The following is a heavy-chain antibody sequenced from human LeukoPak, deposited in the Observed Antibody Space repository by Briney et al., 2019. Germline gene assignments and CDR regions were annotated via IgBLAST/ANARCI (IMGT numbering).Heavy chain of an antibody. CDR3: ARDGERYFGWLLLTTSFDY. Sequence: PGRSLRLSCAASGFTFSSYGMHWVRQAPGKRLEWVAVIWYDGSNKYYADSVKGRFTISRDNSKNTLYLQMNSLRAEDTAVYYCARDGERYFGWLLLTTSFDYWGQGTLVTVSS. CDR2: IWYDGSNK. J-gene: IGHJ4*02. D-gene: IGHD3-9*01. CDR1: GFTFSSYG. V-gene: IGHV3-33*01.